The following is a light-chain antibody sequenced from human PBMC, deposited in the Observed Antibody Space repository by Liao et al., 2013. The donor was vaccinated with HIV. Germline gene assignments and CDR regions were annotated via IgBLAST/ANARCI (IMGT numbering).Light chain of an antibody. V-gene: IGLV3-1*01. CDR1: KLGDKY. J-gene: IGLJ1*01. CDR3: QAWDSSSLYV. Sequence: SYELTQPPSVSVSPGQTASITCSGDKLGDKYASWYQQKPGQSPVLVIYQDTKRPSGIPGRFSGSNSGNTATLTISETQAMDEADYFCQAWDSSSLYVFGAGTKVTVL. CDR2: QDT.